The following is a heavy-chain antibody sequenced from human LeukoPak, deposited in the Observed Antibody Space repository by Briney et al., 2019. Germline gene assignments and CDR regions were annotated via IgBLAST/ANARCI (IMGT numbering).Heavy chain of an antibody. V-gene: IGHV1-8*01. CDR3: ARTVAAAADDAFDI. Sequence: ASVKVSCKASGYTFTSYDINWVRQATGQGLEWMGWMNPNSGNTGYAQKFQGRVTMTRNTSISTAYMELSSLRSEDTAVYYCARTVAAAADDAFDIWGQGTMDTVSS. CDR2: MNPNSGNT. J-gene: IGHJ3*02. CDR1: GYTFTSYD. D-gene: IGHD6-13*01.